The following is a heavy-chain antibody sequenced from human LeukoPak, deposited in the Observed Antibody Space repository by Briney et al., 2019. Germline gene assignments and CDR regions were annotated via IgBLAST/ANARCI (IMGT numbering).Heavy chain of an antibody. D-gene: IGHD5-24*01. CDR3: ARDRSRDGYNDY. J-gene: IGHJ4*02. CDR2: IYYSGST. Sequence: SETLSLTCTVSGGSISSSSYYWGWIRQPPGKGLEWIGSIYYSGSTNYNPSLKSRVTISVDTSKNQFSLKLSSVTAADTAVYYCARDRSRDGYNDYWGQGTLVTVSS. CDR1: GGSISSSSYY. V-gene: IGHV4-39*07.